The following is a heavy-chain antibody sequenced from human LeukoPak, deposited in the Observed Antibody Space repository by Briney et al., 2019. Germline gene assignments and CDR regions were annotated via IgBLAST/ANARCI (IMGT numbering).Heavy chain of an antibody. J-gene: IGHJ4*02. Sequence: TPSETLSLTCTVSGDSVSSDSYYWSWIRQPPGKGLEWIGYIHYSGRTKYNPSLKSRVTISVDTSKNQFSLKLSSVTAADTAVYYCARDRRGYYDSSGYFDFWGQGTLLTVSS. D-gene: IGHD3-22*01. V-gene: IGHV4-61*01. CDR3: ARDRRGYYDSSGYFDF. CDR2: IHYSGRT. CDR1: GDSVSSDSYY.